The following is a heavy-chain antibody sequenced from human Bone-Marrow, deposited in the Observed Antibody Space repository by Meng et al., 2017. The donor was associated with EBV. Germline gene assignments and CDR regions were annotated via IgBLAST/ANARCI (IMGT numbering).Heavy chain of an antibody. D-gene: IGHD1-14*01. V-gene: IGHV3-30*18. Sequence: GQLGGPGGGVVQPGRSLRLSCAASGFIFSGYGFHWVRQAPGKGPEWVAIIPSDASHNKYYADSVKGRFTISRDNSKNTLYLQMNSLKIEDTAVYYCAKDLSGRFDPWGQGTLVTVSS. J-gene: IGHJ5*02. CDR3: AKDLSGRFDP. CDR1: GFIFSGYG. CDR2: IPSDASHNK.